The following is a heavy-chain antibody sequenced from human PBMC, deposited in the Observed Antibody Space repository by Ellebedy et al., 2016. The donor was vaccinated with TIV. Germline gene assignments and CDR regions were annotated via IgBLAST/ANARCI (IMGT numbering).Heavy chain of an antibody. CDR2: IYHSGST. CDR1: GGSISSSSYY. J-gene: IGHJ3*02. CDR3: ARDGTSAAFDI. Sequence: MPSETLSLTCTVSGGSISSSSYYWGWIRQTPGKGLEWIGSIYHSGSTYYNPSLKSRVTISVDTSKNQFSLKLSSVTAADTAVYYCARDGTSAAFDIWGQGTMVTVSS. V-gene: IGHV4-39*07.